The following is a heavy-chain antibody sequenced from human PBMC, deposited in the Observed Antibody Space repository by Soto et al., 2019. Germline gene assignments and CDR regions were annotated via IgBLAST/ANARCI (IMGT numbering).Heavy chain of an antibody. J-gene: IGHJ6*02. CDR1: GFTFSSYA. D-gene: IGHD3-16*01. Sequence: QVQVVESGGGVVQPGRSLRLSCAASGFTFSSYAMHWVRQAPGKGLEWVAVVSYDGSNQYYADSVKGRFTISRDNSKNTLDLQMSSLRAEDTALYYCAKDLGVHQWVYYALDDWGQGTAVTVS. CDR2: VSYDGSNQ. CDR3: AKDLGVHQWVYYALDD. V-gene: IGHV3-30*18.